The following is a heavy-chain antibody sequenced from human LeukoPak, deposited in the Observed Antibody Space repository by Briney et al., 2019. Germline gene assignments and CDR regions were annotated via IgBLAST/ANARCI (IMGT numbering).Heavy chain of an antibody. D-gene: IGHD5/OR15-5a*01. J-gene: IGHJ6*02. CDR2: SSGSGSSK. V-gene: IGHV3-23*01. Sequence: PGGSLRLSCRAYAVTFSSNAMSWGGQPPGKGLRGFAASSGSGSSKNYADSVKGLFSISRGNSKNTLYLQMNSRRAEDTAVYYCAKDVYVVYPYFYYGMDGWGQGTTVTVSS. CDR3: AKDVYVVYPYFYYGMDG. CDR1: AVTFSSNA.